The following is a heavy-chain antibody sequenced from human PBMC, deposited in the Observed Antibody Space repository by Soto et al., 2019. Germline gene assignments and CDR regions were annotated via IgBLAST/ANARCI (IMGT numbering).Heavy chain of an antibody. Sequence: QVQLVESGGGVVQPGRSLRLSCAASGFTFSSYGMHWVRQAPGKGLEWVAVISYDGSNKYYADSVKGRFTISRDNSKNTLYLQMNSLRAEDTAVYYCAKPLRTTVVPNGVFDYWGQGTLVTVSS. CDR2: ISYDGSNK. D-gene: IGHD4-17*01. J-gene: IGHJ4*02. CDR1: GFTFSSYG. V-gene: IGHV3-30*18. CDR3: AKPLRTTVVPNGVFDY.